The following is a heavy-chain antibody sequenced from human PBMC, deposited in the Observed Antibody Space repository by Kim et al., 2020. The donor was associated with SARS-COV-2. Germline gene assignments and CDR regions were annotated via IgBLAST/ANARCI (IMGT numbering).Heavy chain of an antibody. V-gene: IGHV5-10-1*01. CDR3: ARLDALDV. Sequence: GGSLRLSCEASGYTFTDYWISWVRQMPGKGPEWMGRIDPSDSFVNYSPSFRGHVTISVDKSINTAYLQWSSLKASDSATHYCARLDALDVWGRGTTVTV. CDR2: IDPSDSFV. J-gene: IGHJ6*02. D-gene: IGHD1-1*01. CDR1: GYTFTDYW.